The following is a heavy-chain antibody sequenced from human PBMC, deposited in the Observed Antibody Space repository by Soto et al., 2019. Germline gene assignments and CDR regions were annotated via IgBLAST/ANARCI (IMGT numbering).Heavy chain of an antibody. CDR2: IYYSGST. J-gene: IGHJ4*02. Sequence: QVQLQESGPGLVKPSETLSLTCTVSGGSISGYYWSWIRQPPGKGLEWIGYIYYSGSTNYNPSLKSRVTISVDTSKNQFSLKLSSVTAADTAVYYCARHTRRDGYFDYWGQGTLVTVSS. CDR3: ARHTRRDGYFDY. CDR1: GGSISGYY. V-gene: IGHV4-59*08.